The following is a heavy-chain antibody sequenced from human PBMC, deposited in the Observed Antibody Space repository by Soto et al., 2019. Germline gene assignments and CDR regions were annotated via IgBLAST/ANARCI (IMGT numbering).Heavy chain of an antibody. V-gene: IGHV3-30*18. CDR2: ISYDGSNK. J-gene: IGHJ6*02. CDR3: AKPPKATKYGMDV. CDR1: GFTFSSYG. D-gene: IGHD5-12*01. Sequence: GGSLRLSCAASGFTFSSYGMHWVRQAPGKGLEWVAVISYDGSNKCYADSVKGRFTISRDNSKNTLYLQMNSLRAEDTAVYYCAKPPKATKYGMDVWGQGNTVTVS.